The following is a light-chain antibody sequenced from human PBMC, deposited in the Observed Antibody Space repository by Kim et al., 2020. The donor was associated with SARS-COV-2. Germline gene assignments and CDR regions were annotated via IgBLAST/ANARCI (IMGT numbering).Light chain of an antibody. Sequence: DIQMTQSPSSLSASVGDRITMTCRASQGINNYLAWFQQRPGRAPRSLIYGASNLQSGVPSKFSVSGFGTDFTLTITNLQPEDFATYYCQQYNGYPYTFGQGTKLEI. CDR2: GAS. V-gene: IGKV1-16*02. CDR1: QGINNY. J-gene: IGKJ2*01. CDR3: QQYNGYPYT.